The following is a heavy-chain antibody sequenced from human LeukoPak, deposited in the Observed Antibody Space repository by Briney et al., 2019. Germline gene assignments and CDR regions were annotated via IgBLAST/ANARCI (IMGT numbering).Heavy chain of an antibody. Sequence: GGSLRLSCAASGFTFSTYAMSWVRQAPGKGLEWVSDISGSAGSTYYADSVKGRFTVSRDNSKTTLYLQMSSLRADDTAVYYCAKGPRQQLVTRFDNWGQGTLVTVSS. CDR1: GFTFSTYA. D-gene: IGHD6-13*01. CDR2: ISGSAGST. CDR3: AKGPRQQLVTRFDN. J-gene: IGHJ4*02. V-gene: IGHV3-23*01.